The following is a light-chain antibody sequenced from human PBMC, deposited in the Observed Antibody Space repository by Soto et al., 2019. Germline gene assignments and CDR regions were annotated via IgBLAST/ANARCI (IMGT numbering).Light chain of an antibody. Sequence: DIQMTQSPSSLSASVGDRVTITCRASQGISTYLAWYQQKPGKVPQLLIYSASVLQSGVPSRFSGSGSETDFTLTISSLQPEDGATYYFQKYNSALWTFRQGTKVEIK. CDR1: QGISTY. J-gene: IGKJ1*01. V-gene: IGKV1-27*01. CDR3: QKYNSALWT. CDR2: SAS.